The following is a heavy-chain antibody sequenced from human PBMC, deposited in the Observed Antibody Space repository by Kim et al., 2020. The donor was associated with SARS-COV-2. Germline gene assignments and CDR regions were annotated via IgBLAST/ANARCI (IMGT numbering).Heavy chain of an antibody. CDR1: GGSVRSSNYY. CDR3: AREALIRGAHGLGPGYSFDH. J-gene: IGHJ4*02. V-gene: IGHV4-61*01. CDR2: IDYSGST. Sequence: SETLSLTCTVSGGSVRSSNYYWSWIRQPPGKGLEWIGYIDYSGSTNFNRSLKSRVTISLETSKNQFSLKLTSVTAADTAVYYCAREALIRGAHGLGPGYSFDHWGQGTLVTVSS. D-gene: IGHD3-10*01.